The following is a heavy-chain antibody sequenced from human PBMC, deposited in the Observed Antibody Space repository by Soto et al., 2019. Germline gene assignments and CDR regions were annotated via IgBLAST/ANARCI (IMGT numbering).Heavy chain of an antibody. Sequence: PXGSLRLSWAASGVTFSSYSMNWVLQAPGKGLEWVSSISSSSSYIYYADSVKGRFTISRDNAKNSLYLQMNSLRAEDTAVYYCARDEVIVVVPAANIHYYYYGMDVWGQGTTVTVSS. D-gene: IGHD2-2*01. J-gene: IGHJ6*02. CDR1: GVTFSSYS. CDR2: ISSSSSYI. V-gene: IGHV3-21*01. CDR3: ARDEVIVVVPAANIHYYYYGMDV.